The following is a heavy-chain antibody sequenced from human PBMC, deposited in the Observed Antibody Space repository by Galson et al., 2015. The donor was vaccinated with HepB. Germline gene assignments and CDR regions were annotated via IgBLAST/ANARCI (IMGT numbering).Heavy chain of an antibody. J-gene: IGHJ4*02. D-gene: IGHD6-13*01. Sequence: PALVKPTQTLTLTCTVSGFSLRNARMGVSWIRQPPGKALEWLAHIFSNDEKSYSTSLKSRLTISKDTSKSQVVLTMTNMDPVDTATYYCARIAAAGRVFDYWGQGTLVTVSS. CDR1: GFSLRNARMG. CDR3: ARIAAAGRVFDY. V-gene: IGHV2-26*01. CDR2: IFSNDEK.